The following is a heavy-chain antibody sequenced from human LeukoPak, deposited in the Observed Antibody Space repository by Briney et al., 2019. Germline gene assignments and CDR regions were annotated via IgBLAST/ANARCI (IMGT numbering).Heavy chain of an antibody. CDR1: GDSISSSSYY. CDR2: IYHSGST. CDR3: ARNGTVTVSGTKFNYFDY. Sequence: SETLSLTCTVSGDSISSSSYYWGWIRQPPGKGPEWIGSIYHSGSTHYNPSLKSRLTIFVDTSKNQFSLKVNSVTAADTAVYYCARNGTVTVSGTKFNYFDYWGQGTLVTVSS. V-gene: IGHV4-39*01. J-gene: IGHJ4*02. D-gene: IGHD4-17*01.